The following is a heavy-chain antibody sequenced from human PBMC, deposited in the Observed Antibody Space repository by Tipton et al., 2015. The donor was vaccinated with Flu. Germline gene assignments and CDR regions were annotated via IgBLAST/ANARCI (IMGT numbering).Heavy chain of an antibody. CDR3: ARAAGSPYYFDY. Sequence: TLSLTCTVSGGSISNSNYYWAWIRQPPGKALEWIAKIYYSGSTYRNPSLKSRVTMSVDPSKNQFSLALTSVTAADTALYYCARAAGSPYYFDYWGQGTKVTVSS. CDR1: GGSISNSNYY. V-gene: IGHV4-39*07. J-gene: IGHJ4*02. CDR2: IYYSGST. D-gene: IGHD1-26*01.